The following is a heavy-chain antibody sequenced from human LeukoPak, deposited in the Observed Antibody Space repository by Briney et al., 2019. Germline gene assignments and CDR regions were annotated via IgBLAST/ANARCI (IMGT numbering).Heavy chain of an antibody. CDR2: IYHSGTT. J-gene: IGHJ4*02. D-gene: IGHD1-26*01. Sequence: PSETLSLTCTVSGGSLIPYYWSWIRQPPGKGLEWIGYIYHSGTTNYSPPLKGRATLSVDTSKNQISLRLSSVTAADTAVYFCARVDSGTYSMPFDYWGQGSLVTVSS. CDR3: ARVDSGTYSMPFDY. CDR1: GGSLIPYY. V-gene: IGHV4-59*01.